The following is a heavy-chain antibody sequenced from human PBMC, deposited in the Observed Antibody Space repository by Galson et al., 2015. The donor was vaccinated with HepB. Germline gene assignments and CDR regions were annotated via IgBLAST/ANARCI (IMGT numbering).Heavy chain of an antibody. D-gene: IGHD2-15*01. CDR3: AREVVVVAATYNWFDP. J-gene: IGHJ5*02. Sequence: SETLSLTCTVSGGSISSYYWSWIRQPAGKGLEWIGRIYTSGSTNYNPSLKSRVTMSVDTSKNQFSLKLSSVTAADTAVYYCAREVVVVAATYNWFDPWGQGTLVTVSS. V-gene: IGHV4-4*07. CDR1: GGSISSYY. CDR2: IYTSGST.